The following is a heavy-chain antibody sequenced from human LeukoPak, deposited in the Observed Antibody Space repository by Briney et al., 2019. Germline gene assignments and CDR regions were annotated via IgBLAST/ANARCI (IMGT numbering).Heavy chain of an antibody. CDR1: GFTFSSYA. V-gene: IGHV3-23*01. Sequence: PGGSLRLSCAASGFTFSSYAMHWVRQAPGKGLEWVSAISASGGSTYYVDSVKGRFTISRDNSKNTLYLQMNSLRAEDTAVYYCARDQYGDNTFDYWGQGTLVTVSS. CDR3: ARDQYGDNTFDY. D-gene: IGHD4-17*01. CDR2: ISASGGST. J-gene: IGHJ4*02.